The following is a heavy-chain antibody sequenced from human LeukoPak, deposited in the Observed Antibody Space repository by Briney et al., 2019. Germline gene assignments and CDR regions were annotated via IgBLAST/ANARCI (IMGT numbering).Heavy chain of an antibody. Sequence: PSETLSLTCTVSGGSISSGDYYWSWIRQPPGKGLEWIGYIYYSGSTYYNPSLKSRVTISVDTSKNQFSLKLSSVTAADTAVYYCASRNGRYDFWSGTYYYYYMDVWGKGTTVTVSS. CDR2: IYYSGST. V-gene: IGHV4-30-4*01. CDR3: ASRNGRYDFWSGTYYYYYMDV. CDR1: GGSISSGDYY. D-gene: IGHD3-3*01. J-gene: IGHJ6*03.